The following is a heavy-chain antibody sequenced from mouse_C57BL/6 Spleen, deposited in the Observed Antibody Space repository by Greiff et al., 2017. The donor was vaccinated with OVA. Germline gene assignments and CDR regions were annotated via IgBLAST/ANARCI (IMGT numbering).Heavy chain of an antibody. CDR3: ARGEGNYFDY. Sequence: EVKLVESGPGLVKPSQSLFLTCSVTGYSITSGYYWNWIRQFPGNKLEWMGYISYDGSNNYNPSLKNRISITRDTSKNQLFLKLNAVTTEDTDTYYCARGEGNYFDYWGQGTTLTVSS. V-gene: IGHV3-6*01. D-gene: IGHD2-14*01. CDR1: GYSITSGYY. CDR2: ISYDGSN. J-gene: IGHJ2*01.